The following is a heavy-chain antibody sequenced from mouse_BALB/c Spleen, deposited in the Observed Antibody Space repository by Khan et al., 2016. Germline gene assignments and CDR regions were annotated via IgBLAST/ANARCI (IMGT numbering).Heavy chain of an antibody. CDR3: ARRVIYYGIWYFDV. J-gene: IGHJ1*01. CDR1: GYTFTNYW. V-gene: IGHV1-69*02. D-gene: IGHD2-1*01. CDR2: IDPSDSET. Sequence: QVQLQQPGTELVKPGAPVKLSCKASGYTFTNYWMNWVKQRPGRGLEWIGRIDPSDSETHYNQNFKDKATLTVDKSSSTAYIQLSSLTSEDSAVYYRARRVIYYGIWYFDVWGAGTTVTVSS.